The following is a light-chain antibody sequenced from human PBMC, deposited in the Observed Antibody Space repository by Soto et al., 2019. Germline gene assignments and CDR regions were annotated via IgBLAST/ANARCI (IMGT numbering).Light chain of an antibody. Sequence: DIQMTQSPSTLSASVGDRVTITCRASQSISGWLAWYQQKPGKAPKLLIYDVSSLESGVPSRFSGSGSGTEFTLDISSLQPHDFATYYCQQYNSYPWTFGQGTKVEIK. CDR2: DVS. J-gene: IGKJ1*01. CDR3: QQYNSYPWT. CDR1: QSISGW. V-gene: IGKV1-5*01.